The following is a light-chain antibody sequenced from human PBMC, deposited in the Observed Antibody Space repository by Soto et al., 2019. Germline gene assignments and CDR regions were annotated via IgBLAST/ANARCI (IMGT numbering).Light chain of an antibody. CDR2: DVT. Sequence: QSALTQPRSVSGSPGQSVIISCTGTNSDVGAYDYVSWYQQHPGKAPKLIIYDVTKRPSGVPDRFSGSKSGNTASLTVSGLQAEDEADYYCSSYAASNNFYFVFGGGTKLTVL. V-gene: IGLV2-11*01. J-gene: IGLJ3*02. CDR3: SSYAASNNFYFV. CDR1: NSDVGAYDY.